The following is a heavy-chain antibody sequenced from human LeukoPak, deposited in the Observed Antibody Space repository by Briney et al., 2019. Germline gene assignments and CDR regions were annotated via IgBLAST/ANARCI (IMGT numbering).Heavy chain of an antibody. J-gene: IGHJ4*01. CDR3: TRGSSSRLDI. V-gene: IGHV1-8*01. D-gene: IGHD2-15*01. CDR2: MNPNSGNT. Sequence: ASVKVSCKASGYTFTSCDINWVRQATGQGLEWMGWMNPNSGNTGYGQSFQGRITMTRDISIGTAYMELSNLTSEDTAIYYCTRGSSSRLDIWGQGTLVTVSA. CDR1: GYTFTSCD.